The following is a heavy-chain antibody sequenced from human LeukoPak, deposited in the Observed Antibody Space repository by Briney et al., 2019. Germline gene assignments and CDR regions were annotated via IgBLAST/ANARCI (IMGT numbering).Heavy chain of an antibody. CDR2: IYHSGST. CDR3: ARGMTTVTPIDY. V-gene: IGHV4-38-2*02. J-gene: IGHJ4*02. CDR1: GYSISSGYY. D-gene: IGHD4-17*01. Sequence: SETLSLTCTVSGYSISSGYYWGWIRQPPGKGLEWIGSIYHSGSTYYNPSLKTRVTISVDTSKNQFSLKLSSVTGADTAVYYCARGMTTVTPIDYWGQGTLVTVSS.